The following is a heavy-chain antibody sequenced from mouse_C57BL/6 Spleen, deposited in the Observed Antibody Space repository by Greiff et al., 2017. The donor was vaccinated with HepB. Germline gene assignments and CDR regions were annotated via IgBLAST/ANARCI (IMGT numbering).Heavy chain of an antibody. D-gene: IGHD3-3*01. CDR3: ARERDGSYFDY. CDR2: IYPSDSET. CDR1: GYTFTSYW. J-gene: IGHJ2*01. V-gene: IGHV1-61*01. Sequence: VQLQQPGAELVRPGSSVKLSCNASGYTFTSYWMDWVKQRPGQGLEWIGNIYPSDSETHYNQKFKDKATLTVDKSSSTAYMQLSSLTSEDSAVYYCARERDGSYFDYWGQGTTLTVSS.